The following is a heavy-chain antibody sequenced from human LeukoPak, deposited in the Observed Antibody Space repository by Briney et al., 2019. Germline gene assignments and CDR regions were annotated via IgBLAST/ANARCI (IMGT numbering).Heavy chain of an antibody. CDR3: ASPGPRYFDWLLNY. CDR2: MNPKSGGT. V-gene: IGHV1-2*02. Sequence: ASVKVSCKASGYTFTGYYVHWVRQAPGQGLEWMGWMNPKSGGTNYAQKFEARVTMNRDTSISTAYMELSRLRFDDTAVYYCASPGPRYFDWLLNYWGQGTLVTVSS. J-gene: IGHJ4*02. D-gene: IGHD3-9*01. CDR1: GYTFTGYY.